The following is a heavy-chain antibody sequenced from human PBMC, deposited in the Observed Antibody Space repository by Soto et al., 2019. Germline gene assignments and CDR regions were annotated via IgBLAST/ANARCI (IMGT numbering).Heavy chain of an antibody. CDR1: GYSFTSYW. J-gene: IGHJ6*02. CDR2: IDPSDSYT. CDR3: ARSELVVPAAIRGDYYHYGMDV. Sequence: PGESLKISCKGSGYSFTSYWISWVRQMPGKGLEWMGRIDPSDSYTNYSPSFQGHVTISADKSISTAYLQWSSLKASDTAMYYCARSELVVPAAIRGDYYHYGMDVWGQGTTVTVSS. D-gene: IGHD2-2*01. V-gene: IGHV5-10-1*01.